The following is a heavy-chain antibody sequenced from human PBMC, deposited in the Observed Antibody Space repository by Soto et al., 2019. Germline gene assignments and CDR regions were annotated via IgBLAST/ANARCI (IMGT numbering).Heavy chain of an antibody. CDR2: IHYSGST. D-gene: IGHD1-26*01. V-gene: IGHV4-59*01. CDR1: GGSISSYY. CDR3: ARAGVGARPPSNHDMDF. Sequence: SETLSLTCTVSGGSISSYYWSWIRRSPGKGLEWIGYIHYSGSTKSNPSLKSRVTISVDTSRNQVSLKLSSVTAADTAVYFCARAGVGARPPSNHDMDFWGQGTLVTVSS. J-gene: IGHJ4*02.